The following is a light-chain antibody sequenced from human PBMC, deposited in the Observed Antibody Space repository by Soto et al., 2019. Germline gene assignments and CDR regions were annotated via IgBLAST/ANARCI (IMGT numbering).Light chain of an antibody. J-gene: IGLJ2*01. V-gene: IGLV2-23*01. CDR2: EGT. CDR3: CSYAGSNTHVI. CDR1: SSDVGTSNL. Sequence: QSALPQPASLSGSPGQSITLSCTGTSSDVGTSNLVSRYQQCPGKTPKLMIYEGTKRPSGSSNRLSGYKSGNTASLTISGLQADDEAEYYCCSYAGSNTHVIVGGGTKLT.